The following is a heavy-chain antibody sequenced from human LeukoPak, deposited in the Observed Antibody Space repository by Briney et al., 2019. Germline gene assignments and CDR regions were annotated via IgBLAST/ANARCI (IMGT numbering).Heavy chain of an antibody. Sequence: SETLSLTCTVSGCSITGYYWSWIRQPPGKGLEWIGYIYNSGSTKYNPSLKSRGTLSADTSQNQFSLKLSSVTAADTPLFYFARRNDCDIWGEGTMVTVSS. CDR1: GCSITGYY. J-gene: IGHJ3*02. V-gene: IGHV4-59*08. CDR3: ARRNDCDI. CDR2: IYNSGST.